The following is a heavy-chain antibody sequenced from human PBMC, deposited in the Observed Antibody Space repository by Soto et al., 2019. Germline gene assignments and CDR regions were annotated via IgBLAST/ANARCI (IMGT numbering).Heavy chain of an antibody. Sequence: QVQLEESGGXXXQPGGSLRLSCAASGFTFNNYGMHWVRQAPGKGLEWVAVIWNDGSGYYYGNSVKGXXXXXXXXXXXXXXXXXXXXXXXXXXXXXXXXXXXXXXXXXAAAARGGMDVWXHGTXVXX. CDR2: IWNDGSGY. J-gene: IGHJ6*02. CDR3: XXXXXXXXXXXAAAARGGMDV. V-gene: IGHV3-33*01. CDR1: GFTFNNYG.